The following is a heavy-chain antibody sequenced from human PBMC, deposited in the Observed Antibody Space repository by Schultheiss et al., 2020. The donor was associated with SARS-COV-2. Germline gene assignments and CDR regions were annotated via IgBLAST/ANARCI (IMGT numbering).Heavy chain of an antibody. Sequence: SETLSLTCTVSGGSISSYYWSWIRQPPGKGLEWIGYIYYSGSTYYNPSLKSRVTISVDTSKNQFSLKLSSVTAADTAVYYCARGPPYSSGAADYWGQGTLVTVAS. V-gene: IGHV4-59*06. J-gene: IGHJ4*02. CDR2: IYYSGST. CDR1: GGSISSYY. D-gene: IGHD6-19*01. CDR3: ARGPPYSSGAADY.